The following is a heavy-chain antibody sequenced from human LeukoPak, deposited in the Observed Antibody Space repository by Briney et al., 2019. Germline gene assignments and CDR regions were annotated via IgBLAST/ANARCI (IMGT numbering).Heavy chain of an antibody. CDR1: GFTFDDYT. J-gene: IGHJ4*02. Sequence: GGSLRLSCAASGFTFDDYTMHWVRQAPGKGLGWVSRMNSDGTITTYADSVKGRFTISRDNDKNTLYLQMNSLRAEDTAVYYCARADHYGSGTGTFDYWGQGTLVTVSS. D-gene: IGHD3-10*01. CDR2: MNSDGTIT. CDR3: ARADHYGSGTGTFDY. V-gene: IGHV3-74*01.